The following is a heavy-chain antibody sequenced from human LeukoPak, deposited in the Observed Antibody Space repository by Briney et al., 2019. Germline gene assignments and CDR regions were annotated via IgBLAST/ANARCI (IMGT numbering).Heavy chain of an antibody. CDR2: ISAYNGNT. D-gene: IGHD2-2*01. CDR3: ARDGQGLPAADIYYYYYGMDV. CDR1: GYTFTSYG. Sequence: ASVKVSCKASGYTFTSYGISWGRQALGQGLEWMGWISAYNGNTNYAQKLKGRVTMTTDTSKSTAYMELRSLRSDDTAVYYCARDGQGLPAADIYYYYYGMDVWGQGTTVTVSS. J-gene: IGHJ6*02. V-gene: IGHV1-18*01.